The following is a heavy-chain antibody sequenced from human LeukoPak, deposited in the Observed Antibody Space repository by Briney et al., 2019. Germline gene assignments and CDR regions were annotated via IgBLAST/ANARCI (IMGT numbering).Heavy chain of an antibody. J-gene: IGHJ4*02. V-gene: IGHV1-69*13. CDR2: IIPIFGTA. Sequence: SVKVSFKASGGTFSSYAISWVRQAPGQGLEWMGGIIPIFGTANYAQKFQGRVTITADESTSTAYMELSSLRSEDTAVYYCATTPYSSGWFPPVFFDYWGQGTLVTVSS. D-gene: IGHD6-19*01. CDR1: GGTFSSYA. CDR3: ATTPYSSGWFPPVFFDY.